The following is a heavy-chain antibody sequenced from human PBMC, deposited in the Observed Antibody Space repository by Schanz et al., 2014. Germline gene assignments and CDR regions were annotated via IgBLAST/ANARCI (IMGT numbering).Heavy chain of an antibody. CDR3: ASGFHVSSLQKGLQF. J-gene: IGHJ1*01. V-gene: IGHV3-48*01. D-gene: IGHD1-1*01. CDR1: GFDFNSYS. CDR2: IATSSSTR. Sequence: EVRLVESGGGLVQPGGSLRLSCEASGFDFNSYSMNWVRQVPGKGLEWLSYIATSSSTRHYADSVKGRVTISRDNAKNSVSLQMRRLRVEDTAVYYCASGFHVSSLQKGLQFWGRGTLVIVSS.